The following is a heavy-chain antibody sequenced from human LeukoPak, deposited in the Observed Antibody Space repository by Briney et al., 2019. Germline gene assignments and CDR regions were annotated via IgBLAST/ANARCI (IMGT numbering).Heavy chain of an antibody. CDR1: GYTFTGYY. V-gene: IGHV1-2*04. D-gene: IGHD3-10*01. Sequence: GASVKVSCKASGYTFTGYYMHWVRQAPGQGLEWMGWINPNSGGTNYAQKFQGWVTMTRDTSISTAYMELSRLRSDDTAVYYCAREAPYYYGSGSYPYFQHWGQGTWSPSPQ. CDR2: INPNSGGT. CDR3: AREAPYYYGSGSYPYFQH. J-gene: IGHJ1*01.